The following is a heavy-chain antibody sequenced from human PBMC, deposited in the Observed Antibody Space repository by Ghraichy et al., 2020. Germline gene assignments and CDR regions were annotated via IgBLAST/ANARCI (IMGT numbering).Heavy chain of an antibody. D-gene: IGHD6-6*01. CDR1: GGSFSGYY. CDR3: ARGCAITARPYWRWGWFDP. Sequence: SETLYLTCAVYGGSFSGYYWSWIRQPPGKGLEWIGEINHSGSTNYNPSLKSRVTISVDTSKNQFSLKLSSVTAADTAVYYCARGCAITARPYWRWGWFDPWGQGTLVTVSS. J-gene: IGHJ5*02. V-gene: IGHV4-34*01. CDR2: INHSGST.